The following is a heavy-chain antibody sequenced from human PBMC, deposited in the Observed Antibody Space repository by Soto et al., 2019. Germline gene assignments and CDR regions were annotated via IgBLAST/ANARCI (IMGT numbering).Heavy chain of an antibody. J-gene: IGHJ4*02. CDR2: IKESGFA. CDR3: ARGKSSGPLYYFDT. CDR1: NGSFSDYF. Sequence: ETLSLTCGVYNGSFSDYFWNWIRQPPGKGLEWIGEIKESGFATYNPSLKRRVTMSVDTANNQFSLKVTSVTAADTAVYYCARGKSSGPLYYFDTWGQGTLVTVSS. D-gene: IGHD6-19*01. V-gene: IGHV4-34*01.